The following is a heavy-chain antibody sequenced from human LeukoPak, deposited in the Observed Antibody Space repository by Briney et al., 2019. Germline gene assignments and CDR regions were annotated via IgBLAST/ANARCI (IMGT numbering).Heavy chain of an antibody. Sequence: SETLSLTCAVYGGSFSGYYWSWIRQPPGKGLEWIGEINHSGSTNYNPPLKSRVTISVDTSKNQFSLKLSSVTAADTAVYYCARRPFYDFWSGYYVDYWGQGTLVTVSS. CDR2: INHSGST. D-gene: IGHD3-3*01. V-gene: IGHV4-34*01. J-gene: IGHJ4*02. CDR1: GGSFSGYY. CDR3: ARRPFYDFWSGYYVDY.